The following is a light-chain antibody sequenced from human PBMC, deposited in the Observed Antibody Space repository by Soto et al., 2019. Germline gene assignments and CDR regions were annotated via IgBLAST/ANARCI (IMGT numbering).Light chain of an antibody. J-gene: IGKJ1*01. V-gene: IGKV1-39*01. CDR3: QQIFNLPRT. CDR2: ASS. Sequence: IQMTQSPYSLSASVGDRITITCRASQTIGTYLNWYQQVPGKAPKLLIYASSSLQTGVPSRFSGSGSGTHFTLILNSLQPEDFGTYYCQQIFNLPRTFGPGTMVETK. CDR1: QTIGTY.